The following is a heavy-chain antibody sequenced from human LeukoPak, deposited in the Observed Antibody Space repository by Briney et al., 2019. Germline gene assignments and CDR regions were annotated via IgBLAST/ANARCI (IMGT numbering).Heavy chain of an antibody. Sequence: ASVKVSCKASGYTFTGYYMHWVRQAPGQGLEWMGWINPNSGGTNYAQKFQGRVTVTRDTSISTAYMELSRLRSDDTAVYYCARAYGIVVVPAAITAFDIWGQGTMVTVSS. CDR2: INPNSGGT. CDR1: GYTFTGYY. CDR3: ARAYGIVVVPAAITAFDI. V-gene: IGHV1-2*02. J-gene: IGHJ3*02. D-gene: IGHD2-2*01.